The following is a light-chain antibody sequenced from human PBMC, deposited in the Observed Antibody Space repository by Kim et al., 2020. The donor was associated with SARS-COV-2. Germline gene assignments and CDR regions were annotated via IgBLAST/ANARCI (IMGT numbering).Light chain of an antibody. CDR1: SGHNIYA. Sequence: ASVNLTCYLRSGHNIYAITSHQQQPEKGPRDLMKLNSDGSHSKGDGIPDLFSGSSAGTELYLTISILQAEDEAYYYCQTWATGIRVFGGGTQLTVL. CDR2: LNSDGSH. CDR3: QTWATGIRV. J-gene: IGLJ3*02. V-gene: IGLV4-69*02.